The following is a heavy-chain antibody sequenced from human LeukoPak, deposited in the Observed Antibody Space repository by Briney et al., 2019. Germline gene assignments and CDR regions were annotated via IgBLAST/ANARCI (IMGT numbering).Heavy chain of an antibody. CDR2: INYSGFT. CDR1: GDSISGYY. Sequence: SETLSLTCTVSGDSISGYYWSWIRQPPGKGLEWIGYINYSGFTKYNPSVKSRITLSVDTPKNQFSLNLTSVTPDDTAVYYCARELIDSFDIWGQGTMVTVSS. V-gene: IGHV4-59*12. CDR3: ARELIDSFDI. J-gene: IGHJ3*02.